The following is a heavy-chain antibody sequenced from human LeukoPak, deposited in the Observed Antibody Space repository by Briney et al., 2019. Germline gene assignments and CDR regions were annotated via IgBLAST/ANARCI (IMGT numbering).Heavy chain of an antibody. V-gene: IGHV3-30*04. CDR2: ISYDGSNK. Sequence: GGPLRLSCAASGFTFSSYAMHWVRQAPGKGLEWVAVISYDGSNKYYADSVKGRFTISRDNSKNTLYLQMNSLRAEDTAVYYCAREKLGPGYYYYGMDVWGQGTTVTVSS. J-gene: IGHJ6*02. CDR3: AREKLGPGYYYYGMDV. CDR1: GFTFSSYA. D-gene: IGHD7-27*01.